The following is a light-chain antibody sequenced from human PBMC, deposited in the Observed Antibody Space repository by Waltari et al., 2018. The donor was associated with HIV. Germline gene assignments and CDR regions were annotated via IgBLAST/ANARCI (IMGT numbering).Light chain of an antibody. Sequence: QTVVTQEPSFSVSPGGTVTLTCCLSSGSVPTNYYPSWYQQTPGQAPRTLIYRTSSRSSGVPDRFSGSILGNKAALTITGAQADDESDYYCVLYVGSGIWVFGGGTKVSVL. CDR3: VLYVGSGIWV. CDR1: SGSVPTNYY. CDR2: RTS. J-gene: IGLJ3*02. V-gene: IGLV8-61*01.